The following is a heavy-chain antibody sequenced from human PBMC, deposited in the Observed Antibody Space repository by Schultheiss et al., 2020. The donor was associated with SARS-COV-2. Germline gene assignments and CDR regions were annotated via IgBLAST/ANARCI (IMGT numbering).Heavy chain of an antibody. CDR1: GFTFANYE. D-gene: IGHD2-15*01. J-gene: IGHJ4*02. Sequence: GGSLRLSCATSGFTFANYEMNWVRQAPGKGLEWISFISSSSATIHYADSVKGRFTISRDNAKNSLYLQMNTLSAEDTAIYYCARGAGLDCSGGSCYCYGDYWGQGTQVTVSS. V-gene: IGHV3-48*03. CDR3: ARGAGLDCSGGSCYCYGDY. CDR2: ISSSSATI.